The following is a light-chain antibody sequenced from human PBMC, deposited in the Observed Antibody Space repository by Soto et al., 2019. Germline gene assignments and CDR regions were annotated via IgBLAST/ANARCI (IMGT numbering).Light chain of an antibody. CDR3: QQYNNWWT. CDR1: QSVSNN. V-gene: IGKV3-15*01. Sequence: EIVMTQSPATLSVSPGERATLSCRASQSVSNNLAWYQKKPGQAPRLLIYGASTRATGIPARFSGSGSGTEFTLTIRSLQSEDFAVYYWQQYNNWWTFGQGTQVEIK. CDR2: GAS. J-gene: IGKJ1*01.